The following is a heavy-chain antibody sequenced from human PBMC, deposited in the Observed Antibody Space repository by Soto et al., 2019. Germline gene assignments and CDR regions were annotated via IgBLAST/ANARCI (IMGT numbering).Heavy chain of an antibody. D-gene: IGHD3-22*01. J-gene: IGHJ4*02. CDR2: IISDGSDT. V-gene: IGHV3-74*01. CDR1: GFTFSSYW. CDR3: ARDPTFFYDSSGYYDY. Sequence: GGSLRLSCAASGFTFSSYWMHWVRQAPGKGLVWVSRIISDGSDTSYADSVKGRFTISRDNAKNTLFLQMNSLRADDSAVYYCARDPTFFYDSSGYYDYWGQGTLVTSPQ.